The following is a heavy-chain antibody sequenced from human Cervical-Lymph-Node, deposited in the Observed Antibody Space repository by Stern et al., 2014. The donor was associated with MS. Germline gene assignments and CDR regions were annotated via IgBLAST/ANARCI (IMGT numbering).Heavy chain of an antibody. CDR2: IHYSGST. J-gene: IGHJ4*02. Sequence: QLQLQESGPGLVKPSETLSLTCVVSCGSIGSSDYYWGWIRLPPGKGLEWIGNIHYSGSTSYNPSLKSRVTISVDTSKSQFSLNLSSVTAADMAVYYCARRAVGATRMAFFDHWGQGALVTVSS. CDR3: ARRAVGATRMAFFDH. CDR1: CGSIGSSDYY. V-gene: IGHV4-39*01. D-gene: IGHD1-26*01.